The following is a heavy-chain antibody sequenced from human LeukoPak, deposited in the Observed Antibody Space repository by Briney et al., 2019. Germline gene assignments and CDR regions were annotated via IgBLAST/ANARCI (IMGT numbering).Heavy chain of an antibody. V-gene: IGHV3-30*01. CDR2: ISYDGSNK. D-gene: IGHD6-19*01. J-gene: IGHJ4*02. CDR1: GFTFSSYA. Sequence: PGRSLGLSCAASGFTFSSYAMHWVRQAPGKGLEWVAVISYDGSNKYYADSVKGRFTISRDNSKNTLYLQMNSLRAEDTAVYYCARDWKIGWTSYSDYWGQGTLVTVSS. CDR3: ARDWKIGWTSYSDY.